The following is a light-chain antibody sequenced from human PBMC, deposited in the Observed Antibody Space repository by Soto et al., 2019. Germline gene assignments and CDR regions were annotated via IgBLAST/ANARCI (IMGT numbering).Light chain of an antibody. J-gene: IGKJ5*01. CDR2: GAS. V-gene: IGKV3-15*01. CDR3: QQRHMWPIT. CDR1: QSVSSN. Sequence: EIVMTQSPATLSVSPGERATLSCRASQSVSSNLAWYQQKPGQAPRLLIYGASTRATGIPARFSGSGSETEFTLTISSLQSEDSAVYYCQQRHMWPITFGQGTRLEIK.